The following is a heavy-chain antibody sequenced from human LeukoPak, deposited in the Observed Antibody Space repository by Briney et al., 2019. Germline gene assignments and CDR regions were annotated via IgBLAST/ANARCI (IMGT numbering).Heavy chain of an antibody. V-gene: IGHV4-39*01. CDR2: IYHTGST. J-gene: IGHJ5*02. Sequence: SETLSLTCTVSGGSFSSTSYYWGWIRQPPGKGLEWIANIYHTGSTYYNPSLKSRVTISVDTSANQFSLKLNSVTAADTAVYYCARPIRSRDNNWFDPWGQGTLVTVSS. CDR1: GGSFSSTSYY. CDR3: ARPIRSRDNNWFDP. D-gene: IGHD3-10*01.